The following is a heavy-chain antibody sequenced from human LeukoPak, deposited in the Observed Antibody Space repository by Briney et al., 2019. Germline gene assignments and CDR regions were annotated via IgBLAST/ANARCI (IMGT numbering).Heavy chain of an antibody. CDR2: IFNSGDAS. Sequence: GGSLRLSCAASGFTFSMYWMNWVRQPPGKGLEWLSSIFNSGDASYYADSVKGRFTISRDNSKNTLFLQMNSLRPEDTAVYYCAKDRLRAENYWGQGTLVTVSS. CDR1: GFTFSMYW. D-gene: IGHD5-24*01. V-gene: IGHV3-23*01. CDR3: AKDRLRAENY. J-gene: IGHJ4*02.